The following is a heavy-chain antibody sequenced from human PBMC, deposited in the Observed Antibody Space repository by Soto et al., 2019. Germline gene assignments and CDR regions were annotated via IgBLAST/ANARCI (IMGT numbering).Heavy chain of an antibody. D-gene: IGHD3-16*02. V-gene: IGHV6-1*01. CDR1: GDSVSSNSAA. CDR3: TRDADGRYRPLDAFDI. CDR2: TYYRSKWYN. Sequence: KQSQTLSLTCAISGDSVSSNSAAWNWIRQSPSRGLEWLGRTYYRSKWYNDYAVSVKSRITINPDTSKNQFSLQLNSVTPEDTAVYYCTRDADGRYRPLDAFDIWGQGTMVTVSS. J-gene: IGHJ3*02.